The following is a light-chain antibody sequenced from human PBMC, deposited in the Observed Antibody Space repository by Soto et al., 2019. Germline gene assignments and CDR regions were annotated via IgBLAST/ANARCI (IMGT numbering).Light chain of an antibody. V-gene: IGKV1-33*01. CDR1: QDISNY. J-gene: IGKJ4*01. Sequence: DIQMTQSPSSLYASVGDRVTITCQASQDISNYLTWYQQKPGKAPKLLIYDASNLETGVPSRFSGSGSGTDFTFTISSLQPEDIATYYCQQYDNLPLTFGGGTKVEIK. CDR3: QQYDNLPLT. CDR2: DAS.